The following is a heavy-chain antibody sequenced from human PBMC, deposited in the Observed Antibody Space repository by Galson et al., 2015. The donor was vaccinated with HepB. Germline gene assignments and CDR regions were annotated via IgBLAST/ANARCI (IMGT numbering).Heavy chain of an antibody. CDR1: GGSIVSSSHY. D-gene: IGHD2-2*01. CDR3: ARPRYCSSATCTAAFDY. CDR2: IYYGGSGTT. J-gene: IGHJ4*02. Sequence: LSLTCTVSGGSIVSSSHYWGWIRQPPGKGPEWIGRIYYGGSGTTLYNPSLKSRVTISVDPSKNQFSLELRSVTAADTAVYYCARPRYCSSATCTAAFDYWGQGTLVTVSS. V-gene: IGHV4-39*01.